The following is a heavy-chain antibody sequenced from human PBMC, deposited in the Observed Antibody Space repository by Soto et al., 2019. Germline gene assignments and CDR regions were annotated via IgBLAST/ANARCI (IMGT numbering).Heavy chain of an antibody. CDR1: GFTFSSYG. CDR2: ISYDGSNK. D-gene: IGHD3-3*01. V-gene: IGHV3-30*18. Sequence: GGSLRLSCAASGFTFSSYGMHWVRQAPGKGLEWVAVISYDGSNKYYADSVKGRFTISRDNSKNTLYLQMNSLRAEDTAVYYCANTVRYDFWSGYYPHLEYNWFDPWGQGTLVTVSS. CDR3: ANTVRYDFWSGYYPHLEYNWFDP. J-gene: IGHJ5*02.